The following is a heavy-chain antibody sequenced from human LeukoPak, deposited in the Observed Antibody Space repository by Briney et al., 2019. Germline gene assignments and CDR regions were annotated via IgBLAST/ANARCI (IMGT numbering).Heavy chain of an antibody. CDR2: IVSDGSST. Sequence: PSETLSLTCAVYGGSFSGYYWSWIRQPPEKGLVWVSRIVSDGSSTTYVDSVKGRFTLSRDNAKNTVYLQMNSLRAEDTAVYYCARGHASGWNRDTFDIWGQGTMVTVSS. CDR1: GGSFSGYY. J-gene: IGHJ3*02. D-gene: IGHD6-19*01. CDR3: ARGHASGWNRDTFDI. V-gene: IGHV3-74*01.